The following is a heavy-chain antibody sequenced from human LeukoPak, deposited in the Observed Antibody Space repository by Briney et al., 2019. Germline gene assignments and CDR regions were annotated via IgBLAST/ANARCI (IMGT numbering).Heavy chain of an antibody. V-gene: IGHV3-48*03. CDR3: AKSYYYDSSGYYYRGNYFSY. CDR2: ISSSGSTI. J-gene: IGHJ4*02. D-gene: IGHD3-22*01. Sequence: GGSLRLSCAASGFTFSSYEMNWVRQAPGKGLEWVSYISSSGSTIYYADSVKGRFTISRDNSKNTLYLQMNSLRAEDTAVYYCAKSYYYDSSGYYYRGNYFSYWGQGTLVTVSS. CDR1: GFTFSSYE.